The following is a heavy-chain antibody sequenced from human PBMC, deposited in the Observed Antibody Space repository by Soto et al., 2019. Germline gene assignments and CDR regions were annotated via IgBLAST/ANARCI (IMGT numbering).Heavy chain of an antibody. CDR2: ISSSSSYI. CDR3: ARGSTYYDILTGYSDLYYFDY. D-gene: IGHD3-9*01. V-gene: IGHV3-21*01. J-gene: IGHJ4*02. Sequence: GGSLRLSCAASGFTFSSYSMNWVRQAPGKGLEWVSSISSSSSYIYYADSVKGRFTISRDNAKNSLYLQMNSLRAEDTAVYYCARGSTYYDILTGYSDLYYFDYWGQGTLVTVSS. CDR1: GFTFSSYS.